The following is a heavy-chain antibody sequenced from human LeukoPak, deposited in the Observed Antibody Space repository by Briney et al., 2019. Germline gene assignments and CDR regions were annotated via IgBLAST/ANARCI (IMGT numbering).Heavy chain of an antibody. Sequence: SETLSLTCTVSGGSISSYYWSWIRQPPGKGLEWIGYIYTSGSTNYNPSLKSRVTISADTSKNQFSLKLSSVTAADTAVYYCARKGKWLRFFDYWGQGTLVTVSS. CDR3: ARKGKWLRFFDY. CDR1: GGSISSYY. D-gene: IGHD5-12*01. CDR2: IYTSGST. V-gene: IGHV4-4*09. J-gene: IGHJ4*02.